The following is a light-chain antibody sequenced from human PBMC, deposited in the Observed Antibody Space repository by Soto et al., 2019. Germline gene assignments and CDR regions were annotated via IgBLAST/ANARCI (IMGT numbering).Light chain of an antibody. V-gene: IGKV1-39*01. CDR3: QKSYSTPPT. CDR2: AAS. CDR1: QSISSY. Sequence: DMRMTQSPSSGSASVGDRVTITCRASQSISSYLNWYQQKPGKAPKLLIYAASSLQSGVPSRFSGSGSGTVFTLTISSLQPEDFATYYCQKSYSTPPTFGQGTKVDIK. J-gene: IGKJ1*01.